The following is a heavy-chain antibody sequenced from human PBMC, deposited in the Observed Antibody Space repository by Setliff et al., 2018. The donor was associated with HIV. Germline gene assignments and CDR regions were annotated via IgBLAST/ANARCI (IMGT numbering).Heavy chain of an antibody. CDR3: ARHVGGSYVNFDY. V-gene: IGHV4-39*01. CDR2: IYYSGST. CDR1: GGSISSSNYY. Sequence: SETLSLICTVSGGSISSSNYYWGWIRQPPGKGLAWIGSIYYSGSTYYNPSLKSRITISVDTSKNQFSLKLSSVTAADTAVYYCARHVGGSYVNFDYWGQGTLVTVSS. D-gene: IGHD3-16*01. J-gene: IGHJ4*02.